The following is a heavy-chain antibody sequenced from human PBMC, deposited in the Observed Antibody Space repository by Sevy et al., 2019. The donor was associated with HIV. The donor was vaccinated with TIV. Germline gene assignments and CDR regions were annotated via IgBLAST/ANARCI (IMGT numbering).Heavy chain of an antibody. D-gene: IGHD6-6*01. CDR1: GGSISSGNYY. J-gene: IGHJ5*02. Sequence: SETLSLTCTVSGGSISSGNYYWHWIRQPPGKGLEWIGYISYTGNTYYNPSLKSPVTISVDTSNNHFSLRLTSVTASNTAEYYSASDATKYTSSSVRFDPWGQGTLVTVSS. V-gene: IGHV4-30-4*01. CDR2: ISYTGNT. CDR3: ASDATKYTSSSVRFDP.